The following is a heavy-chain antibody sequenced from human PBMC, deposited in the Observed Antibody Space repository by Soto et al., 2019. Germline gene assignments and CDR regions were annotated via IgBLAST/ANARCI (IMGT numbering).Heavy chain of an antibody. CDR2: INPNSGTA. D-gene: IGHD3-3*01. V-gene: IGHV1-69*01. Sequence: QVQLVQSGAEVKKPGASVKVSCKASGYTFTGYYMHWVRQAPGQGLEWMGWINPNSGTANYAQKFQGRVTITADESTSTAYMELSSLRSEDTAVYYCARGSGFWSGYYFDYWGQGTLVTVSS. J-gene: IGHJ4*02. CDR3: ARGSGFWSGYYFDY. CDR1: GYTFTGYY.